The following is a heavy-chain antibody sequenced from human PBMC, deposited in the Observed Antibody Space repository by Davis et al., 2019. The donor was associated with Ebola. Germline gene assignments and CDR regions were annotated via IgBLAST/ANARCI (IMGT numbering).Heavy chain of an antibody. D-gene: IGHD3-22*01. CDR1: GGSISSSSYY. CDR2: IYYSGST. CDR3: ARGPTYYYDSSGRIDAFDI. Sequence: SETLSLTCTVSGGSISSSSYYWGWIRQPPGKGLEWIGSIYYSGSTNYNPSLKSRVTISVDTSKNQFSLKLSSVTAADTAVYYCARGPTYYYDSSGRIDAFDIWGQGTMVTVSS. J-gene: IGHJ3*02. V-gene: IGHV4-39*07.